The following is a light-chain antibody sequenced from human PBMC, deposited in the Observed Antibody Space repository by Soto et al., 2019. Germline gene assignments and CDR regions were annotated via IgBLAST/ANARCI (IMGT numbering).Light chain of an antibody. CDR1: HSMSNSN. CDR2: GAS. Sequence: IVLTQSPGTLSLSPGERATLSCRASHSMSNSNLAWYQHKPGQAPRLLIYGASSRATGIPDRFSGSGSGTDFTLTISSLEPEDFAVYYCQQRSKWPLTFGGGTKVDIK. CDR3: QQRSKWPLT. J-gene: IGKJ4*01. V-gene: IGKV3D-20*02.